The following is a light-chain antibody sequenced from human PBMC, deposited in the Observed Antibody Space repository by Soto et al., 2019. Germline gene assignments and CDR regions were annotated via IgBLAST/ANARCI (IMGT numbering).Light chain of an antibody. Sequence: DIQMIQSPSSLSASVGDRVTVTCRASQTVSTFLNWFQQKPGTAPKLLISATSTLQSGVPSRFSGSGSGTDFTLTISSLQPEDVATYYCQQSYFTPLTFGGGTKVDIK. CDR1: QTVSTF. J-gene: IGKJ4*01. CDR2: ATS. V-gene: IGKV1-39*01. CDR3: QQSYFTPLT.